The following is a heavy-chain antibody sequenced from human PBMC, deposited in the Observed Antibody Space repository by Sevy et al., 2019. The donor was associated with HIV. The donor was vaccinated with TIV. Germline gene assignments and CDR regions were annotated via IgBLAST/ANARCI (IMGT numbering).Heavy chain of an antibody. CDR1: GGTFSSYA. V-gene: IGHV1-69*10. J-gene: IGHJ6*02. D-gene: IGHD6-13*01. Sequence: ASVKVSCKTSGGTFSSYAINWVRQASGQRLEWMGGIIPMFGITNYAQKFQGRVTITADKSTSTSYMELRSLRSEDTAVYYCARDLGIAALPPYYYGMDVWGQGTTVTVSS. CDR2: IIPMFGIT. CDR3: ARDLGIAALPPYYYGMDV.